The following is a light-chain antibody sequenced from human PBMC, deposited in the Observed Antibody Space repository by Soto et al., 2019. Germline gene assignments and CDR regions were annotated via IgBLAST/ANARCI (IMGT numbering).Light chain of an antibody. V-gene: IGKV1-5*01. CDR1: QNTNNW. CDR3: QQYGT. CDR2: DAS. J-gene: IGKJ1*01. Sequence: IQISPSPSTPAASFRNRVTITCRASQNTNNWLAWFQQKPGQAPKLLIYDASSLESGVPSRFSGSGSGTDFTFTISSLQPEDIATYFCQQYGTFGQGTKV.